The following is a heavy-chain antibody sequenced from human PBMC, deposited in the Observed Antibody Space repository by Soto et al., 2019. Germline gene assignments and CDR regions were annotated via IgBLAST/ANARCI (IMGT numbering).Heavy chain of an antibody. CDR2: IYYSGSS. Sequence: QVQLQESGPGLVEPSQTLSLACTVSGGSINSGGYYWSWIRQHPGKCLEWIGYIYYSGSSYYNPSLKNRLTISVDPSKNQFALKLSSVTAAKPAVYYCAASCVGCGGFKYYRMGVWGQGTTVTVSS. CDR1: GGSINSGGYY. J-gene: IGHJ6*02. V-gene: IGHV4-31*03. CDR3: AASCVGCGGFKYYRMGV. D-gene: IGHD2-21*01.